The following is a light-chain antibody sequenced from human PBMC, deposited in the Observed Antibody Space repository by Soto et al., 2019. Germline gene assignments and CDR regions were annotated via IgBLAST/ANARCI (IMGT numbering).Light chain of an antibody. J-gene: IGKJ4*01. CDR1: QDINNY. Sequence: DIQMTQSPSSLSASVGDRVIITCRASQDINNYLAWFQQKPGKAPKSLIYAAADRLSGVPSKFSGSGSGTDFPLTISVLQPEDSATYFCQQYKTFPLTFRGGTKVEIK. V-gene: IGKV1-16*02. CDR3: QQYKTFPLT. CDR2: AAA.